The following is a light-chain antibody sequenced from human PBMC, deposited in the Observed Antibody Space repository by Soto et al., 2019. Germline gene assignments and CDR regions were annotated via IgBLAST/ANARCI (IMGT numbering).Light chain of an antibody. J-gene: IGKJ4*01. CDR1: QSVSSN. CDR3: QQYNNSPLT. Sequence: EIVMTQSPAPLSFSPGERATLSCRASQSVSSNLAWYQQKPGQAPRLLIYGASTRATGIPAWFSGSGSGTEFTLTISSLQSEDFAVYYCQQYNNSPLTFGGGSKVEIK. CDR2: GAS. V-gene: IGKV3-15*01.